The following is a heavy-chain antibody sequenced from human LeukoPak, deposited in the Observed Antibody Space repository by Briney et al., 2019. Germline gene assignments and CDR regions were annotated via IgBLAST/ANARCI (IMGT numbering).Heavy chain of an antibody. CDR3: ARESVSNYRTYDY. CDR2: IIPILGIA. Sequence: SVKVSCKASGGTFSSYTISWVRQAPGQGLEWMGRIIPILGIANYAQKFQGRVTITTDESTSTAYMELSSLRSEDTAVYYCARESVSNYRTYDYWGQGTLVTVSS. CDR1: GGTFSSYT. D-gene: IGHD4-11*01. V-gene: IGHV1-69*16. J-gene: IGHJ4*02.